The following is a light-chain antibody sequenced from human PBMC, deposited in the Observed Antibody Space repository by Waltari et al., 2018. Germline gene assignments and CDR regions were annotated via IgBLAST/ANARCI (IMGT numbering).Light chain of an antibody. CDR2: GAS. Sequence: EIVMTQSPATLSVSPGERATLPCRASQSVRSNLAWYQQKPGQAPRLLIYGASTRATGIPARFSGSGSGTEFTLTISSLQSEDFAVYYCQQYNNWPPNFGQGTKLEIK. V-gene: IGKV3-15*01. CDR1: QSVRSN. J-gene: IGKJ2*01. CDR3: QQYNNWPPN.